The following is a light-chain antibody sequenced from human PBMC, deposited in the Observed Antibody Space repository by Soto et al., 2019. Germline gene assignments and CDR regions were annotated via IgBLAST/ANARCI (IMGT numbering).Light chain of an antibody. CDR2: EVT. J-gene: IGLJ1*01. CDR1: SNDVSGYTY. Sequence: SVLSQPASVSGAPGQSITISCTGTSNDVSGYTYVAWYHQLPGKAPNRILYEVTYRPSGISNRFSASKSGNTASLPISGLQAEDEADYYCSSYTSSSTRYVFGTGTKVTVL. CDR3: SSYTSSSTRYV. V-gene: IGLV2-14*01.